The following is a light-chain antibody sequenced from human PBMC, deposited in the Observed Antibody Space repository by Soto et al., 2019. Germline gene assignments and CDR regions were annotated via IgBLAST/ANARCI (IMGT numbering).Light chain of an antibody. CDR3: QQDYNLPFT. CDR1: QSIDSNY. J-gene: IGKJ5*01. CDR2: GAS. Sequence: EIVVTQSPGTLSLSPGERATLSCRASQSIDSNYLSWYQQKPGQAPRLIISGASTRATGTPARFSGSGSGTDFTLTISSLQPEDFAVYYCQQDYNLPFTFGQGTRLEN. V-gene: IGKV3D-7*01.